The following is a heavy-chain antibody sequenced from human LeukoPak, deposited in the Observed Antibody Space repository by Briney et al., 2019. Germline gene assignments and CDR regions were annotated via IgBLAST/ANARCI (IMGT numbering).Heavy chain of an antibody. CDR2: ISSSSSYI. V-gene: IGHV3-21*01. Sequence: GGSLRLSCAASGFTFSSYSMNWVRQAPGKGLEWVSSISSSSSYIYYADSVKGRFAISRDNAENSLYLQMNSLRAEDTAVYYCAISPGGYGSGSYSWGQGTLVTVSS. J-gene: IGHJ4*02. CDR3: AISPGGYGSGSYS. CDR1: GFTFSSYS. D-gene: IGHD3-10*01.